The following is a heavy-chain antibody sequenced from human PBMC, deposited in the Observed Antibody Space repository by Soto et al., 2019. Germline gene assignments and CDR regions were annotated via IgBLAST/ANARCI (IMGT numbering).Heavy chain of an antibody. V-gene: IGHV1-2*02. J-gene: IGHJ4*02. CDR1: GYTFTDYN. CDR3: ARHRFTSGSDYFDY. D-gene: IGHD1-1*01. CDR2: INPRNGDA. Sequence: ASVKVSCKTSGYTFTDYNLHWVRQAPGQGLEWMGSINPRNGDAVSPQKFQARVTMTRDASTTTAYMELIRLTSPDTAVYYCARHRFTSGSDYFDYWGQGXVVTVSS.